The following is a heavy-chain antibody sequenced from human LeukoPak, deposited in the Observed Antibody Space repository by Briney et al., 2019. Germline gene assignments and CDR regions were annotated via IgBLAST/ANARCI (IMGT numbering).Heavy chain of an antibody. CDR1: GFTFSNYW. J-gene: IGHJ6*03. CDR3: GRVDLRTFHHNYYMDV. V-gene: IGHV3-7*01. D-gene: IGHD1-14*01. Sequence: GGSPRLSCAASGFTFSNYWMGWVRQAPGKGLEWVVNINEDGSEKYYVDSVKGRFTISRDNAKKSLYLQMNSLRAEDTAVYYCGRVDLRTFHHNYYMDVWGKGTTVTVSS. CDR2: INEDGSEK.